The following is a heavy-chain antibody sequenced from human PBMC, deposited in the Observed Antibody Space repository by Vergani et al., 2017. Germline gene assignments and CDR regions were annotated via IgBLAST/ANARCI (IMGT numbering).Heavy chain of an antibody. V-gene: IGHV4-4*08. CDR1: GGSISSYY. Sequence: PGLVKPSEPPSLTSTVSGGSISSYYWSWIRQPPGKGLEWIGRIYTSGSTNYNPSLKSRVTISVDTSKNQFSLKLSSVTAADTAVYYCARTSPRYCSSTSCPEAFDIWGQGTMVTVSS. J-gene: IGHJ3*02. CDR3: ARTSPRYCSSTSCPEAFDI. D-gene: IGHD2-2*01. CDR2: IYTSGST.